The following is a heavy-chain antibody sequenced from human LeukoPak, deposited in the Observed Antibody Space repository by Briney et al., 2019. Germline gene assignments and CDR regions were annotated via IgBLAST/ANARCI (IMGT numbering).Heavy chain of an antibody. D-gene: IGHD6-19*01. CDR1: GGTFSNYA. Sequence: ASVTVCFTASGGTFSNYAITWGRQAPGQGREGMGGIIPIFGTANYAQKFQGRVSLTTDESATTAYMELSSLGSEDTAVYYCARDLSVAVDNWFDPWGQGTLVTVSS. J-gene: IGHJ5*02. CDR3: ARDLSVAVDNWFDP. V-gene: IGHV1-69*05. CDR2: IIPIFGTA.